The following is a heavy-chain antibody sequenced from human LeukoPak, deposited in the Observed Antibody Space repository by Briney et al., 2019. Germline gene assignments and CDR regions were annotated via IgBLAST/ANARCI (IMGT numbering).Heavy chain of an antibody. V-gene: IGHV3-7*01. CDR3: ARRFFDY. CDR1: GFTFSSYG. CDR2: IKQDGSEK. D-gene: IGHD3-3*01. Sequence: GGSLRLSCAASGFTFSSYGMHWVRQAPGKGLEWVANIKQDGSEKYYVDSVKGRFTISRDNAKNSLYLQMNSLRAEDTAVYYCARRFFDYWGQGTLVTVSS. J-gene: IGHJ4*02.